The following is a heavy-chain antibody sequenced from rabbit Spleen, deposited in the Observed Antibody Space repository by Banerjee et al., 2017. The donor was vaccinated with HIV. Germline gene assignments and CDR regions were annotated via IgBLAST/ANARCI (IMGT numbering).Heavy chain of an antibody. Sequence: QLKESGGGLVQPGGSLKLSCKASGFDFSSYYMSWVRQAPGKGLEWIGYIDPVFGSTYYASWVNGRFSISRENAQNTLYLQLNSLTAADTATYFCARDLSSVVGWNFNLWGQGTLVTVS. D-gene: IGHD1-1*01. CDR3: ARDLSSVVGWNFNL. CDR2: IDPVFGST. V-gene: IGHV1S7*01. J-gene: IGHJ4*01. CDR1: GFDFSSYY.